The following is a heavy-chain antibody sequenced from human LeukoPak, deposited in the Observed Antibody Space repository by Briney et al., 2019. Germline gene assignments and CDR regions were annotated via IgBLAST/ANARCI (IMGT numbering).Heavy chain of an antibody. CDR3: ARGAMIAVAGLGY. D-gene: IGHD6-19*01. CDR2: ISYDGSNK. V-gene: IGHV3-30*09. J-gene: IGHJ4*02. Sequence: PGGSLRLSCAASGFTFSSYAMHWVRQAPGKGLEWVAVISYDGSNKYYADSVKGRFAISRDNSKNTLYLQMNSLRAEDTAVYYCARGAMIAVAGLGYWGQGTLVTVSS. CDR1: GFTFSSYA.